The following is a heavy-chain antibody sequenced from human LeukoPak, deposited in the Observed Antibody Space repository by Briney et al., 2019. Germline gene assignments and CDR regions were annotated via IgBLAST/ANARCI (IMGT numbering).Heavy chain of an antibody. J-gene: IGHJ4*02. CDR2: INPNTGAT. V-gene: IGHV1-2*02. CDR3: ASTRQSWNYVPLTY. D-gene: IGHD1-7*01. CDR1: GYILSDYF. Sequence: GASVKVSCKASGYILSDYFIHWVRQAPGQGLEWMGWINPNTGATRFAQKFEGRVTLTRDTSISTAYMELSRLRSDDTAVYYCASTRQSWNYVPLTYWGQGTLVTVSS.